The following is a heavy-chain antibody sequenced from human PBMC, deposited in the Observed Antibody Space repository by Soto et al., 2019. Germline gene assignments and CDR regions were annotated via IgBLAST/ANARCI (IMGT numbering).Heavy chain of an antibody. CDR1: GGSISNYF. Sequence: QVQLQESGPGLVKPSETLSLICTVSGGSISNYFWDWIRQPAGKGLEWIGRIFSSGSTNYNASLKSRVTMSVDTSKNQVSLKLTSMTDADTAVYYCARYVASPGVSGSWGAFDIWGQGTMVTVSS. J-gene: IGHJ3*02. CDR3: ARYVASPGVSGSWGAFDI. V-gene: IGHV4-4*07. CDR2: IFSSGST. D-gene: IGHD5-12*01.